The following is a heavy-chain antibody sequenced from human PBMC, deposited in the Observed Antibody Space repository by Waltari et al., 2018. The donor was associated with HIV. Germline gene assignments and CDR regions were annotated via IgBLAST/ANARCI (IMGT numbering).Heavy chain of an antibody. V-gene: IGHV3-23*04. CDR2: ISGSGGST. CDR1: GFTYRSSP. Sequence: EVQMVESEGRLVQPGEPLRPPGAASGFTYRSSPLSWVRQASGQGLRWVSAISGSGGSTYYADSVKGRFTNSRHNSRNTLYLQMNSLRAEDTAVYYCAKAPLDYGYFDLGGRGTLVTVSS. CDR3: AKAPLDYGYFDL. J-gene: IGHJ2*01.